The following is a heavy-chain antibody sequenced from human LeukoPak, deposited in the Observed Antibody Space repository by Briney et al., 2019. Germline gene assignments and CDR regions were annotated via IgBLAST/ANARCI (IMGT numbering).Heavy chain of an antibody. J-gene: IGHJ3*02. CDR1: GYTLTELT. D-gene: IGHD3-22*01. Sequence: ASVKVSCKVSGYTLTELTMHWVRQAPGKGLEWMGAFDPEDGETIYAQKFQGRVTMTEDTSTDTAYMELSSLRSEDTAVYYCAPLSYDTKAFDIWGQGTMGTVSS. CDR2: FDPEDGET. V-gene: IGHV1-24*01. CDR3: APLSYDTKAFDI.